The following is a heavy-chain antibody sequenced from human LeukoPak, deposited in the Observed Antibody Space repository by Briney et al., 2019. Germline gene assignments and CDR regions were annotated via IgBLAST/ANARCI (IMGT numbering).Heavy chain of an antibody. CDR2: IYYSGST. D-gene: IGHD6-6*01. Sequence: SETLSLTCTVSVGSISSSSYYWAWIRQPPGKGLEWIGSIYYSGSTYYNPSLKSRVTISVDTSKNQFSLKVNSVTAADTAVYYCTSFPSSASARLTHFVYCGQGTLVTVSS. J-gene: IGHJ4*02. V-gene: IGHV4-39*01. CDR3: TSFPSSASARLTHFVY. CDR1: VGSISSSSYY.